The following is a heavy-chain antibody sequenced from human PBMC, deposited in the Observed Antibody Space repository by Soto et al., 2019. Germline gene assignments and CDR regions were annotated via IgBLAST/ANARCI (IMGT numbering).Heavy chain of an antibody. V-gene: IGHV3-11*01. Sequence: PGGSLRLSCAASGFNFGDLYISWIRQAPGKGLEWVSFISATGETTYYADSVKGRFTISRDNAHKSLDRQMTSLRDEDTAIDYCASQLRAARTKNNFHFSGPATRVT. J-gene: IGHJ4*02. CDR2: ISATGETT. CDR1: GFNFGDLY. CDR3: ASQLRAARTKNNFHF. D-gene: IGHD1-1*01.